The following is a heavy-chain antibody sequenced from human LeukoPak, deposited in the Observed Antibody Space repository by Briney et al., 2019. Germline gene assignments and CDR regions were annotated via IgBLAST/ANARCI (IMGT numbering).Heavy chain of an antibody. CDR3: ARDGGYCSGGNCFDAFDI. CDR2: IYYSGST. D-gene: IGHD2-15*01. Sequence: SETLSLTCTVSGGSINSGGYYWSWIRQHPGKGLEWIGYIYYSGSTYYNPSLKSRATISIDTSKNQFSLKLSSVTAADTAVYYCARDGGYCSGGNCFDAFDIWGQGTMVTVSS. J-gene: IGHJ3*02. V-gene: IGHV4-31*03. CDR1: GGSINSGGYY.